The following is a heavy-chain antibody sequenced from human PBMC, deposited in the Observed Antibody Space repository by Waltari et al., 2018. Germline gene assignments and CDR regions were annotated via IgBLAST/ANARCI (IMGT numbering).Heavy chain of an antibody. CDR1: GDPISSGAFS. J-gene: IGHJ5*02. CDR3: AGGRPHGWFDP. CDR2: IYYSGST. Sequence: QVQLQESGPGLVKPSQTLSLTCTVSGDPISSGAFSWSWIRQHPGKGLDWIGHIYYSGSTSYNPSLKSLVTISLDTSKNQFSLRLSSVTAADTAVYYGAGGRPHGWFDPWGQGTLVTVSS. V-gene: IGHV4-31*01.